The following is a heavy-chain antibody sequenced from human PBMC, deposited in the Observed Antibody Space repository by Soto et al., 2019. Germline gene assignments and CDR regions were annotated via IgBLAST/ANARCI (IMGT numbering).Heavy chain of an antibody. J-gene: IGHJ4*02. CDR2: TYYNSKWYN. CDR3: ARGWLATKFDY. CDR1: GDSVSGGSGA. V-gene: IGHV6-1*01. D-gene: IGHD6-19*01. Sequence: QVQLQQSGPGLVKPSQTLSLTCAISGDSVSGGSGAWNWLRQSPSRGLEWLGRTYYNSKWYNDYTVSVKSRITLTPDTSKNQFSLQLNSVTPEDTAVYYCARGWLATKFDYWGQGTLVTVSS.